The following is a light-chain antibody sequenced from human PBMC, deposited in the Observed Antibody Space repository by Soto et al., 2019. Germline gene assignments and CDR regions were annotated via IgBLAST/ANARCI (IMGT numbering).Light chain of an antibody. V-gene: IGKV3-20*01. CDR3: QQYGGSPPIT. CDR1: QSVSSTY. J-gene: IGKJ5*01. Sequence: EIVLTQSPGTLSLSPGERATLSCRASQSVSSTYLAWYQQKPGQAPRLLIYGASTRATGISDRFSGSGSGTDFPLTISRLEPQDSAVYYCQQYGGSPPITFGQGTRLEIK. CDR2: GAS.